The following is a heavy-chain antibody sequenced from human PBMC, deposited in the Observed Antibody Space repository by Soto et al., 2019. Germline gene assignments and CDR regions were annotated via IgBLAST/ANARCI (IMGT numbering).Heavy chain of an antibody. Sequence: GESLKISCKGSGYSFTSYWIGWVRQMPGKGLEWMGIIYPGDSDTSYNPSSQGQVTISAAKSISTAYLQWSSLKASDTAMYYCARAYGSGSYDYYYYMDVWGKGTTVTVSS. CDR1: GYSFTSYW. D-gene: IGHD3-10*01. CDR3: ARAYGSGSYDYYYYMDV. J-gene: IGHJ6*03. V-gene: IGHV5-51*01. CDR2: IYPGDSDT.